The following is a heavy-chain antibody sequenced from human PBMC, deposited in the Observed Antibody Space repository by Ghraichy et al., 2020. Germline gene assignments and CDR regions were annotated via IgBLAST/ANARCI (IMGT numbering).Heavy chain of an antibody. J-gene: IGHJ4*02. V-gene: IGHV3-21*01. CDR3: ARLGDSTALDY. CDR2: ISSSSSYI. CDR1: GFTFSSYS. Sequence: GGSLRLSCTASGFTFSSYSMNWVRQAPGKGLEWVSSISSSSSYIYYADSVKGRFTISRDNAKNSLYLQMNSLRAEDTAVYYCARLGDSTALDYWGQGTLVTVSS. D-gene: IGHD4-17*01.